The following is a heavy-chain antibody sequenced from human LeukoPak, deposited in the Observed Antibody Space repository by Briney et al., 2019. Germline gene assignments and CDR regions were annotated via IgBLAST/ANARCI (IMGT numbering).Heavy chain of an antibody. J-gene: IGHJ4*02. CDR3: ARGPSSGYYPDDY. CDR1: GFTFSSYA. Sequence: AGGSLRLSCAASGFTFSSYAMHWVRQAPGKGLEWVAVISYDGSNKYYADSVKGRFTISRDNSKNTLYLQMNSLRAEDTAVYYRARGPSSGYYPDDYWGQGTLVTVSS. D-gene: IGHD3-22*01. CDR2: ISYDGSNK. V-gene: IGHV3-30-3*01.